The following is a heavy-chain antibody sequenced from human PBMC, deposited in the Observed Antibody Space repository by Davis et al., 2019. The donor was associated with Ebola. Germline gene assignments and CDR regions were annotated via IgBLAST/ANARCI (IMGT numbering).Heavy chain of an antibody. V-gene: IGHV3-48*02. D-gene: IGHD3/OR15-3a*01. CDR2: ISSSSSTI. CDR1: GGSFSGYY. J-gene: IGHJ4*02. CDR3: ASWTGRKIDY. Sequence: ETLSLTCAVYGGSFSGYYWSWVRQAPGKGLEWVSYISSSSSTIYYADSVKGRFTISRDNAKNSLYLQMNSLRDEDTAVYYCASWTGRKIDYWGQGTLVTVSS.